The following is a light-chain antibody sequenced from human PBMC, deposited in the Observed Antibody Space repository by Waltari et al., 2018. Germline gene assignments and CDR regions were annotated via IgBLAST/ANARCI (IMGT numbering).Light chain of an antibody. CDR3: QLRSNWRIT. CDR2: DAS. Sequence: EIVLTQSPATLSLSPGERVTLSCRASQSVNRALAWYHQKPGQAPRLLIYDASNRATGIPARFSGSGSGTDFTLTISSLEAEDFGVYYCQLRSNWRITFGQGTRLEIK. CDR1: QSVNRA. J-gene: IGKJ5*01. V-gene: IGKV3-11*01.